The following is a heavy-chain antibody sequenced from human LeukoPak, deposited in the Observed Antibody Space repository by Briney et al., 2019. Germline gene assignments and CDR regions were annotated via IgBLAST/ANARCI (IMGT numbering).Heavy chain of an antibody. Sequence: GASVKVSCKASGYPFTTYTLNWVRQAPGQGLEWMGWISAYNGNTNYAQKLQGRVTMTTDTSTSTAYMELRSLRSDDTAVYYCARDQGRGSGWYDAFDIWGQGTMVTVSS. CDR3: ARDQGRGSGWYDAFDI. D-gene: IGHD6-19*01. V-gene: IGHV1-18*01. CDR2: ISAYNGNT. CDR1: GYPFTTYT. J-gene: IGHJ3*02.